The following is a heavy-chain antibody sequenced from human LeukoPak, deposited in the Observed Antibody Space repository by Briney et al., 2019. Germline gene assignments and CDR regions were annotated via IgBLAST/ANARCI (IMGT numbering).Heavy chain of an antibody. CDR3: ARDPDLDCSGGSCYYNWFDP. J-gene: IGHJ5*02. CDR1: GYTFTSYG. V-gene: IGHV1-18*01. D-gene: IGHD2-15*01. CDR2: ISAYNGNT. Sequence: ASVKVSRKASGYTFTSYGISWVRQAPGQGLEWMGWISAYNGNTNYAQKLQGRVTMTTDTSTSTAYMELRSLRSDDTAVYYCARDPDLDCSGGSCYYNWFDPWGQGTLVTVSS.